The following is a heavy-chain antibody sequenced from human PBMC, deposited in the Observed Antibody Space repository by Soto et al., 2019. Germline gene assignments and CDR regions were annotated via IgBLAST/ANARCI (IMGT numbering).Heavy chain of an antibody. J-gene: IGHJ4*02. CDR2: TYYRSKWFN. Sequence: PSQTLSLTCAISGGSVSSNTAAWSWIRQTPSRGLEWLGRTYYRSKWFNDFAFSVKSRITINPDTSKNQFSLQLISVTPDDTAVYYCAREVEYTIDWHTGNYFDSWGQGTLVTVSS. CDR3: AREVEYTIDWHTGNYFDS. CDR1: GGSVSSNTAA. V-gene: IGHV6-1*01. D-gene: IGHD3-9*01.